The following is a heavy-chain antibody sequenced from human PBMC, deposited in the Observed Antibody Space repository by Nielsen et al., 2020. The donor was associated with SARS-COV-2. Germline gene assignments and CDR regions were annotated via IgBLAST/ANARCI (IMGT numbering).Heavy chain of an antibody. V-gene: IGHV4-39*01. D-gene: IGHD3-3*01. J-gene: IGHJ3*01. CDR2: ISYSGST. CDR1: GDSISTNSFY. Sequence: SETLSLTCTASGDSISTNSFYWAWIRQPPGQGLEWIGSISYSGSTYYNPPLKSQVTMSVDSSKNQFSLKLTSVTAADTAVYFCARLPHFGAITVFGVAPGLAFDVWGQGSMVTVS. CDR3: ARLPHFGAITVFGVAPGLAFDV.